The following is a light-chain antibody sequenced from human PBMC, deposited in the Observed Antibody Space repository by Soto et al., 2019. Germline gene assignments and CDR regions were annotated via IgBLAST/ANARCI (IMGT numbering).Light chain of an antibody. J-gene: IGKJ1*01. CDR3: QQYDSSPGT. CDR2: GAS. Sequence: EIVLTQSPGTLSLSPGEGATLSCRASQTVSSSFLAWYQQKAGQAPRLLIYGASSRATGIPDRFSGSGSGTDFTLTITRPAPEDFAVYYCQQYDSSPGTFGQGTKVEIK. V-gene: IGKV3-20*01. CDR1: QTVSSSF.